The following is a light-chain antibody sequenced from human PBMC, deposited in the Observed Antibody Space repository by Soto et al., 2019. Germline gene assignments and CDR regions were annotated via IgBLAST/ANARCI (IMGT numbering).Light chain of an antibody. J-gene: IGKJ4*01. Sequence: DIPMTQSPSTLSASVGDIVTITCRASQSISSWLAWYQQKPGKAPKLLIYKASGLESGVPSRFSDSGSGTEFTLTISSLQPDDFATYYCQQYNTYPLTFGGGTKVEIK. CDR2: KAS. V-gene: IGKV1-5*03. CDR3: QQYNTYPLT. CDR1: QSISSW.